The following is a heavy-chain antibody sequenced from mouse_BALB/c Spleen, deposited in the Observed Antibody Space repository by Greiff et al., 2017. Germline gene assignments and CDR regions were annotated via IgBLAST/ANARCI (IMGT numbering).Heavy chain of an antibody. CDR3: ARGGYYLRLHAMDY. V-gene: IGHV1-12*01. CDR1: GYTFTSYN. CDR2: IYPGNGDT. Sequence: QVQLKQPGAELVKPGASVKMSCKASGYTFTSYNMHWVKQTPGQGLEWIGAIYPGNGDTSYNQKFKGKATLTADKSSSTAYMQLSSLTSEDSAVYYCARGGYYLRLHAMDYWGQGTSVTVSS. J-gene: IGHJ4*01. D-gene: IGHD2-3*01.